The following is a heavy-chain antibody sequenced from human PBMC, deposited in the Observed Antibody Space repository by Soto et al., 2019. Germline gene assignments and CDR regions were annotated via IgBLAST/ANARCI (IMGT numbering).Heavy chain of an antibody. D-gene: IGHD3-3*01. Sequence: EVQVVESGGALVKPGRSLRLSCTTSGFSFGAYAMSWFRQAPGKGLEWVGFIRHRDYGGTTQYAASLKARFTISRDDSKRIAFLQMDPLKTEDSALYYCARVGSASLIGGVIPDHWGQRTQVTVSS. CDR3: ARVGSASLIGGVIPDH. CDR1: GFSFGAYA. CDR2: IRHRDYGGTT. J-gene: IGHJ4*02. V-gene: IGHV3-49*05.